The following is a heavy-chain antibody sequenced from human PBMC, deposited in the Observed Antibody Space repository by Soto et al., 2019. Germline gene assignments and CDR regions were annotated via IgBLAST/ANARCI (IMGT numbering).Heavy chain of an antibody. CDR2: MSHDGRNK. J-gene: IGHJ4*02. V-gene: IGHV3-30*04. D-gene: IGHD6-19*01. CDR1: GFTFSTYA. Sequence: QVHLVESGGGVVQPGRSLRLSCAASGFTFSTYAIHGVRQAPGKGLEWVAVMSHDGRNKYYAESVKGRFTISRDKSKNTLYLQMNSLRAEDTAVYYCARDGRERQWLDFFDYWGQGTLVSVSS. CDR3: ARDGRERQWLDFFDY.